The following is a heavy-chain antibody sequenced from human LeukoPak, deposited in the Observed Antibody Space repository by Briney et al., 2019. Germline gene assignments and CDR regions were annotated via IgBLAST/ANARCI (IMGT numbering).Heavy chain of an antibody. CDR2: TNPNSGGT. CDR1: GYTFIGYY. CDR3: ARDEGGYSGTYYGYFDY. V-gene: IGHV1-2*02. D-gene: IGHD1-26*01. Sequence: ASVKVSCKASGYTFIGYYIHWVRQAPGQGLEWMGWTNPNSGGTNYAQKFQGRVTMTRDTSISTAYMELSNLRSDDTAVYYCARDEGGYSGTYYGYFDYWGQGTLVTVSS. J-gene: IGHJ4*02.